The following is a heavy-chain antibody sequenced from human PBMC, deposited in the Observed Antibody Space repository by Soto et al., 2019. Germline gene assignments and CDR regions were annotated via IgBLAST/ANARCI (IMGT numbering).Heavy chain of an antibody. V-gene: IGHV3-15*01. J-gene: IGHJ5*01. CDR2: IKSKNDGGTI. Sequence: EVQLVESGGGLVKPGGSLRLSCAASGLIFSKAWMSWVRQAPGKGLEWVGRIKSKNDGGTIDYGAPVKGRFTISRDDSEDMLFLQMNSLNSDDTAVYYCTTSPRTISDTGWLDSWGQGILVTVSS. D-gene: IGHD3-9*01. CDR3: TTSPRTISDTGWLDS. CDR1: GLIFSKAW.